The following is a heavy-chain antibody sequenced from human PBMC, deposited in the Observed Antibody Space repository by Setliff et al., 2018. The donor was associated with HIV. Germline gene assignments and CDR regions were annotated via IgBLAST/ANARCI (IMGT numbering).Heavy chain of an antibody. CDR3: ARGVKGIATTGKYYFDY. V-gene: IGHV1-2*06. CDR1: GYAFADYS. CDR2: INPDSRGT. Sequence: ASVKVSCKTSGYAFADYSIHWVRQAPGQGLEWVGRINPDSRGTNYAQTFQGRVTMTRDTSVSTAYMELSRLKSDDTAVFYCARGVKGIATTGKYYFDYWGQGTLVTVSS. J-gene: IGHJ4*02. D-gene: IGHD6-13*01.